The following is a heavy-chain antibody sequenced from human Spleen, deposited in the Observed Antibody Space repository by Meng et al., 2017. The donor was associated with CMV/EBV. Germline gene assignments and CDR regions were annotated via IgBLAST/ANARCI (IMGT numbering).Heavy chain of an antibody. CDR1: GNTFISYY. Sequence: SCKASGNTFISYYMHWVRQAPGQGLEWMGIINPSGGSTSYAQKFQGRVTMTRDTSTSTVYMELSSLRSEDTAVYYCARTGGLYISDYWGQGTLVTVSS. V-gene: IGHV1-46*01. CDR2: INPSGGST. D-gene: IGHD3-16*01. CDR3: ARTGGLYISDY. J-gene: IGHJ4*02.